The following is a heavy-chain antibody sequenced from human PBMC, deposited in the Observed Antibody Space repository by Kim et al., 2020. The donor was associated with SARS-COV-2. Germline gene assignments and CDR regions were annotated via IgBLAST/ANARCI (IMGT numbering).Heavy chain of an antibody. CDR1: GYTLKEVS. D-gene: IGHD3-22*01. J-gene: IGHJ3*01. CDR3: ATERDGSGYYYFKGPFDA. CDR2: FDPEDGET. V-gene: IGHV1-24*01. Sequence: ASVKVSCKISGYTLKEVSIHWVRQAPGKGLEWMGGFDPEDGETIYAQKFQGRVTMTEDTSIDTAYMKLSSLRSEDTAIYYCATERDGSGYYYFKGPFDAWGQGTLVSVSS.